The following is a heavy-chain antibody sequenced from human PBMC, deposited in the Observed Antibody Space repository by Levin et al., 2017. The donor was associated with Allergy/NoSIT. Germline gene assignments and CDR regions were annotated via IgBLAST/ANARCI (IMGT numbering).Heavy chain of an antibody. Sequence: SVKVSCKASGFTFTSSAVQWVRQARGQRLEWIGWIVVGSGNTNYAQKFQERVTITRDMSTSTAYMELSSLRSEDTAVYYCAAGSGAAAGTYYYYYMDVWGKGTTVTVSS. V-gene: IGHV1-58*01. CDR3: AAGSGAAAGTYYYYYMDV. D-gene: IGHD6-13*01. J-gene: IGHJ6*03. CDR2: IVVGSGNT. CDR1: GFTFTSSA.